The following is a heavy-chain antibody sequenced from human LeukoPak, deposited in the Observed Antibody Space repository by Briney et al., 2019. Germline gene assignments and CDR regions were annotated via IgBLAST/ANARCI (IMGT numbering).Heavy chain of an antibody. CDR2: ISYDGSNK. CDR3: AKADGSGTPTYYYYYGMDV. CDR1: GFIFSSYV. D-gene: IGHD3-10*01. Sequence: GGSLRLSCTASGFIFSSYVMNWVRQAPGKGLEWVAVISYDGSNKYYADSVKGRFTISRDNSKNTLYLQMNSLRAEDTAVYYCAKADGSGTPTYYYYYGMDVWGQGTTVTVSS. J-gene: IGHJ6*02. V-gene: IGHV3-30*18.